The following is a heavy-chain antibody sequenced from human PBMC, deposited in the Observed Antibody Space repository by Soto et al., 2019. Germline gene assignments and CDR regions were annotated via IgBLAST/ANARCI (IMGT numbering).Heavy chain of an antibody. CDR3: TTCLLELRGYYYGMDV. V-gene: IGHV3-15*01. Sequence: LRLSCAASGFTFSNAWMSWVRQAPGKGLEWVGRIKSKTDGGTTDYAAPVKGRFTISRDDSKNTLYLQMNSLKTEDTAVYYCTTCLLELRGYYYGMDVWGQGTTVTVSS. D-gene: IGHD1-7*01. CDR1: GFTFSNAW. J-gene: IGHJ6*02. CDR2: IKSKTDGGTT.